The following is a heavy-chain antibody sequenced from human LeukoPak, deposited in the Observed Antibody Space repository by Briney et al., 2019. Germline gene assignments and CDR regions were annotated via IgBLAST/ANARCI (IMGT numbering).Heavy chain of an antibody. V-gene: IGHV3-33*08. CDR3: ARDDYTVTDAFDI. CDR2: IWYDGSNK. D-gene: IGHD4-17*01. Sequence: GGSLRLSCAASGFTFSSYATSWVRQAPGKGLEWVAVIWYDGSNKYYADSVKGRFTISRDNSKNTLYLQMNSLRAEDTAVYYCARDDYTVTDAFDIWGQGTMVTVSS. J-gene: IGHJ3*02. CDR1: GFTFSSYA.